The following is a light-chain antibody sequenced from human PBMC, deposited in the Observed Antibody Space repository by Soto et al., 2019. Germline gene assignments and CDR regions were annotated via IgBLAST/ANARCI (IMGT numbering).Light chain of an antibody. J-gene: IGKJ5*01. CDR3: QQYGSSPG. Sequence: EIVLTQSPATLSLSPGERATLSCRASQSVSSYLAWYQQKPGQAPRLLIYDASSRATGIPDSFSGSGSGTDFTLTISRLEPEDFAVYYCQQYGSSPGFGQGTRLEI. CDR1: QSVSSY. CDR2: DAS. V-gene: IGKV3-20*01.